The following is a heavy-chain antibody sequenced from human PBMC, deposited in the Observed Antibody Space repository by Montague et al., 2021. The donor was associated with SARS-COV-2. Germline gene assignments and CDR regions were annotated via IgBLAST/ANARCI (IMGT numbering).Heavy chain of an antibody. V-gene: IGHV4-4*07. CDR3: ARVLPDPVRTQYAFDI. CDR2: IYSGGSA. CDR1: GGSINDYY. J-gene: IGHJ3*02. Sequence: SETLSLTCTVSGGSINDYYWTWVRQPAGEGLEWIGRIYSGGSANYNPXXXSRVTMSLDTSKNQFSLNVNSVTAADTAVYYCARVLPDPVRTQYAFDIWGQGTLVTVSS.